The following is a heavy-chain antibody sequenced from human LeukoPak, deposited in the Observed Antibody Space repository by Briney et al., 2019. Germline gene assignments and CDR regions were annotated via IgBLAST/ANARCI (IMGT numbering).Heavy chain of an antibody. J-gene: IGHJ5*02. CDR3: ARNRGGATDWFDP. Sequence: SQTLSLTCTVSGGSISSYSWSWIRQPPGKGLEWIGYLYYTGSTNYNPSLKSRVTISVDTSKNQFFLKLTSVTAADTAVYYCARNRGGATDWFDPWGQGTLVTVSS. D-gene: IGHD1-26*01. CDR2: LYYTGST. CDR1: GGSISSYS. V-gene: IGHV4-59*01.